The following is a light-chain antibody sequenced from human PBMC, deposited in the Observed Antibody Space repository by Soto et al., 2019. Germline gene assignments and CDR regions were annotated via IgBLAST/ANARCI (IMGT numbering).Light chain of an antibody. Sequence: QTVLTQPPSASGIPGQSVTISCTVTKSDIGVYDFVSWYQHHPGKAPRLIIYEVVQRPSGVPDRFSGSKSGNTASLTVSGLQAADEADYFCKSYAGSNTYVFGSGTKVTVL. CDR1: KSDIGVYDF. CDR2: EVV. CDR3: KSYAGSNTYV. V-gene: IGLV2-8*01. J-gene: IGLJ1*01.